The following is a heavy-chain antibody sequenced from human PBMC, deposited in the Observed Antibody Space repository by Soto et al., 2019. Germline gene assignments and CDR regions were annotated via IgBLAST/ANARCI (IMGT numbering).Heavy chain of an antibody. CDR2: IYPGDSDT. CDR1: GYSFTSYW. D-gene: IGHD5-12*01. CDR3: ARHGSSRDYYYGMDV. J-gene: IGHJ6*02. Sequence: GESLKISCMGSGYSFTSYWIGWVRQMPGKGLEWMGIIYPGDSDTRYSPSFQGQVTISADKSISTAYLQWSSLKASDTAMYYCARHGSSRDYYYGMDVWGQGTTVTVSS. V-gene: IGHV5-51*01.